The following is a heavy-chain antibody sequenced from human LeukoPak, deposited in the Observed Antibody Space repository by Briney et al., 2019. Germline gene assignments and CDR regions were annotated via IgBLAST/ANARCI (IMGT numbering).Heavy chain of an antibody. D-gene: IGHD3-16*01. V-gene: IGHV3-33*01. CDR2: IWYDGSNQ. CDR1: GFGFSTFG. Sequence: GGSLRLSCAASGFGFSTFGMHWVRQAPGKGLEWVAVIWYDGSNQFYADSVKGRFTISRDDANNTLYLQMNSLRAEDTAVYYCARDWRTSHLYAYFDYWGQGTLVTVSS. J-gene: IGHJ4*02. CDR3: ARDWRTSHLYAYFDY.